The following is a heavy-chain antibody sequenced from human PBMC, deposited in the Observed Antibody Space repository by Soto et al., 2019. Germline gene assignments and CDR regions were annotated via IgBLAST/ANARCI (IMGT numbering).Heavy chain of an antibody. CDR2: INPSGGST. CDR1: GYTFTSYY. CDR3: AREAINSSGYSRYFQH. J-gene: IGHJ1*01. V-gene: IGHV1-46*01. Sequence: ASVKVSCKASGYTFTSYYMHWVRQAPGQGLEWMGIINPSGGSTSYAQKFQGRVTMTRDTSTNTVYMELSSLRSEDTAVYYCAREAINSSGYSRYFQHWGQGTLVTVSS. D-gene: IGHD3-22*01.